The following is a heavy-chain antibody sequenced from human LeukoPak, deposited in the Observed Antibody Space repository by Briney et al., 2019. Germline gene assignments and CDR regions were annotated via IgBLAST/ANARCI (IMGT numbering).Heavy chain of an antibody. CDR2: INPNSGGT. J-gene: IGHJ6*03. CDR1: GYRFTDSY. V-gene: IGHV1-2*02. CDR3: ARVYYYFYMDV. Sequence: ASVKVSCKASGYRFTDSYIHWVRQAPGQGLEWMGWINPNSGGTNYAQNFQGRVTMTRDTSISTAYMEQTSLRSDDTAVYYCARVYYYFYMDVWGKGTTLTVSS.